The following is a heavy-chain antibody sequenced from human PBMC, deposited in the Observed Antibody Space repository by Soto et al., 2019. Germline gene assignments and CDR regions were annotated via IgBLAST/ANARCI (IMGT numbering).Heavy chain of an antibody. CDR3: AKDRQGAGTYFDY. Sequence: EVQLLESGGGLVQPGGSLRLSCAASGFTLSSYAMSWVRQAPGKGLEWVSAISGSGGSTYYADSVKGRFTISRDNSKNTLYLQMNSLRAEDTAVYYCAKDRQGAGTYFDYWGQGTLVTVSS. CDR1: GFTLSSYA. CDR2: ISGSGGST. V-gene: IGHV3-23*01. D-gene: IGHD6-19*01. J-gene: IGHJ4*02.